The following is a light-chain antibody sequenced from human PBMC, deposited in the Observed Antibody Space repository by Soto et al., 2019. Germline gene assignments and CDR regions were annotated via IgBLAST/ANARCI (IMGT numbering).Light chain of an antibody. V-gene: IGLV3-21*04. J-gene: IGLJ2*01. CDR1: NIGSKS. CDR3: QVWDSSSDHPVV. CDR2: YDS. Sequence: SYELTQPPSVSVAPGKTARITCGGNNIGSKSVHWYQQNPSQAPVLVIYYDSDRPSGIPERFSGSNSGNTATLTISRVEAGDEAAYYCQVWDSSSDHPVVFGGGTKLTVL.